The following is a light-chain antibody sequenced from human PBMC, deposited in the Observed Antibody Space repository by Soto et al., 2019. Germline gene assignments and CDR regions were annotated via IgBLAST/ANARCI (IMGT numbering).Light chain of an antibody. J-gene: IGKJ1*01. CDR1: QSVGSS. CDR3: QQSYSRVT. Sequence: DIQMTQSPSSLSASVGDGVTITCRASQSVGSSLSWYQQKPGKAPELLIYAASRLQSGVPSRFSGSRSGTDFTLTISSLQPEDFATYYCQQSYSRVTFGQGTKVEIK. CDR2: AAS. V-gene: IGKV1-39*01.